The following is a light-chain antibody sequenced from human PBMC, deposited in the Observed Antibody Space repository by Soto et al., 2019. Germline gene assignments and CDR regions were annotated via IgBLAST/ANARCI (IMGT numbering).Light chain of an antibody. J-gene: IGLJ2*01. CDR3: QSYDTSLSGSV. V-gene: IGLV1-40*01. CDR1: SSNIGGGYD. CDR2: GNS. Sequence: QSVLTQPPSVSGAPGQRVTISCTGSSSNIGGGYDVHWYQHLPGTAPKLLIYGNSNRPSGAPARFSGSKSGTSASLVIAGLQAEDEADYYCQSYDTSLSGSVFGGGTKLTVL.